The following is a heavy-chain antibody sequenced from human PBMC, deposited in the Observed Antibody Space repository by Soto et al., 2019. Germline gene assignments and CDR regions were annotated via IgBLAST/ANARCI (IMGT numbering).Heavy chain of an antibody. CDR3: AREYCRGGSCYDPDV. J-gene: IGHJ6*02. D-gene: IGHD2-15*01. V-gene: IGHV1-18*01. CDR1: GYTFTTYG. CDR2: ISGYNGDT. Sequence: ASVKVSCKASGYTFTTYGISWVRQAPGQGLEWMGWISGYNGDTKYAQELQDRVTMTTDTSTSTAYMELRSLRSDDTAVYYCAREYCRGGSCYDPDVRGQGTAVTVSS.